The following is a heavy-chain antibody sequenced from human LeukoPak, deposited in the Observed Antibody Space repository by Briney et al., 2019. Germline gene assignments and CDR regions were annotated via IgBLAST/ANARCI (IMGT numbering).Heavy chain of an antibody. J-gene: IGHJ4*02. D-gene: IGHD6-19*01. Sequence: PSETLSLTCTASGGSIRNYHWSWIRQPAGKGLEWIGQIHTSGSTNYNPPLKSRVTMSIDTPENQLSLTIRSVTAADTAVYYCARRDISSGWSFDYWGQGTLVTVSS. V-gene: IGHV4-4*07. CDR2: IHTSGST. CDR1: GGSIRNYH. CDR3: ARRDISSGWSFDY.